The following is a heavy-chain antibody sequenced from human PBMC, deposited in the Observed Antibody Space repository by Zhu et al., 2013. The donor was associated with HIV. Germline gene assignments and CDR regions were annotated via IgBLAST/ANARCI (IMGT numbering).Heavy chain of an antibody. Sequence: QVQLVQSGAEVKKPGSSVKVSCKASGGTFSSYAISWVRQAPGQGLEWMGVVNPSDETTALAEKFQGRLTMTSDTSTSTVYMELSSLRSEDTAVYYCATIAAAGPDSHYYGMDVWGQGTTVTVSS. V-gene: IGHV1-69*06. CDR1: GGTFSSYA. J-gene: IGHJ6*02. D-gene: IGHD6-13*01. CDR2: VNPSDETT. CDR3: ATIAAAGPDSHYYGMDV.